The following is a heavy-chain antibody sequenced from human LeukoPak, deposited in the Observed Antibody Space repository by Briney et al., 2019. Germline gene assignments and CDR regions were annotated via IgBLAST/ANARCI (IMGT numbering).Heavy chain of an antibody. CDR2: IYYSGST. CDR3: ARAKWFGKKYYFDY. V-gene: IGHV4-31*03. CDR1: GGSISSGGYY. Sequence: TSQTLSLTCTVSGGSISSGGYYWSWIRQHPGKGLEWIGYIYYSGSTYYNPSLKSRVTISVDTSKNQFSLKLSSVTAADTAVYYCARAKWFGKKYYFDYWGQGTLVTVSS. D-gene: IGHD3-10*01. J-gene: IGHJ4*02.